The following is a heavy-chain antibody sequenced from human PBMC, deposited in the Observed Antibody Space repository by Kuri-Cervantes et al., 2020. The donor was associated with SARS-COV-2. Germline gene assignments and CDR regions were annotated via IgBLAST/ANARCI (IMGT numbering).Heavy chain of an antibody. J-gene: IGHJ3*02. CDR2: INPNSGGT. V-gene: IGHV1-2*06. D-gene: IGHD6-13*01. CDR3: ARDADSSSWYPGAFDI. Sequence: VKVSCRASGYTFTGYYMHWVRQAPGQGLEWMGRINPNSGGTNYAQKFQGRVTMTRDTSISTAYMELSRLRSDDTAVYYCARDADSSSWYPGAFDIWGQGTMVTVSS. CDR1: GYTFTGYY.